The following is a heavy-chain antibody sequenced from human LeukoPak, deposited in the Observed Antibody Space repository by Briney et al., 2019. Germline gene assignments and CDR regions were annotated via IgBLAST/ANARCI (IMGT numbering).Heavy chain of an antibody. Sequence: GGSLRLSCAASGFTFSSYAMSWVRQAPGKGLEWVSAISGSGGSTYYADSVKGRFTISRDNAKNSLYLQMNSLRAEDTAVYYCARSTGYDFWSGPPHAFDIWGQGTMVTVSS. CDR3: ARSTGYDFWSGPPHAFDI. J-gene: IGHJ3*02. V-gene: IGHV3-23*01. D-gene: IGHD3-3*01. CDR1: GFTFSSYA. CDR2: ISGSGGST.